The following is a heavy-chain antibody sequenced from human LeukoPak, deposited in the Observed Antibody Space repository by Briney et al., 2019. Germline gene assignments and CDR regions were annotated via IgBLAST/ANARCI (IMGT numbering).Heavy chain of an antibody. D-gene: IGHD2-21*02. CDR3: ARDVVVTATYYYYYYMDV. J-gene: IGHJ6*03. CDR1: GGSISSGGYS. V-gene: IGHV4-30-4*07. Sequence: SETLSLTCAVSGGSISSGGYSWSWIRPPPGKGLEWIGYIYYSGSTYYNPSLKSRVTISVDTSKNQFSLKLSSVTAADTAVYYCARDVVVTATYYYYYYMDVWGKGTTVTVSS. CDR2: IYYSGST.